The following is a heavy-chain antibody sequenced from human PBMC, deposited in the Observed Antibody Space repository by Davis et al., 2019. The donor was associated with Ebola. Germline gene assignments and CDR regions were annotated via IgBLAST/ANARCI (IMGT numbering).Heavy chain of an antibody. J-gene: IGHJ4*02. CDR1: GFTFSDYY. CDR3: ARDLAILVGATTFDY. V-gene: IGHV3-11*04. D-gene: IGHD1-26*01. CDR2: ISGSGGST. Sequence: GGSLRLSCAASGFTFSDYYMSWIRQAPGKGLEWVSAISGSGGSTYYADSVKGRFTISRDNAKNSLYLQMNSLRAEDTAVYYCARDLAILVGATTFDYWGQGTLVTVSS.